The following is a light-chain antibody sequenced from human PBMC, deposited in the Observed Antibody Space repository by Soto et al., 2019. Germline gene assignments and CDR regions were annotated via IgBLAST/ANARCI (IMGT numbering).Light chain of an antibody. CDR3: QQANSFPLT. CDR2: AAS. V-gene: IGKV1-12*01. Sequence: DFQMTQSPSSVSASVGDRVTITCRASQGISGWLGWDQQKPGKAPKLLIYAASSLQSGVPSRFSGSGSGTDFTLTISSLQPEDFATYYCQQANSFPLTFGGGTKVEIK. J-gene: IGKJ4*01. CDR1: QGISGW.